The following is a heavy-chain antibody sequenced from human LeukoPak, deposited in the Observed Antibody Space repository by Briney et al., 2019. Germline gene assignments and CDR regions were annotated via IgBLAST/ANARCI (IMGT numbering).Heavy chain of an antibody. J-gene: IGHJ5*02. CDR3: ARVVAAAGNPNWFDP. Sequence: GGSLRLSCAASGFMFNGYSMTWVRQAPGKGLEWVSYISGGSDYIFYTDSVKGRFTISRDNAKNSLYLQMNSLRAEDTAVYYCARVVAAAGNPNWFDPWGQGTLATVSS. V-gene: IGHV3-21*01. CDR2: ISGGSDYI. D-gene: IGHD6-13*01. CDR1: GFMFNGYS.